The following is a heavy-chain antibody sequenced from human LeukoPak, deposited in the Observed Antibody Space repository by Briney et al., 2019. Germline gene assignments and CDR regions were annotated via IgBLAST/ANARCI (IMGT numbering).Heavy chain of an antibody. CDR1: GGSFSGYY. CDR3: ARGSGTGTTTSLRY. CDR2: INHSGST. J-gene: IGHJ4*02. V-gene: IGHV4-34*01. Sequence: SETPSLACAVYGGSFSGYYWSWIRQPPGKGLEWIGEINHSGSTNYNPSLKSRVTISVDTSKNQFSLKLSSVTAADTAVYYCARGSGTGTTTSLRYWGQGTLVTVSS. D-gene: IGHD1-7*01.